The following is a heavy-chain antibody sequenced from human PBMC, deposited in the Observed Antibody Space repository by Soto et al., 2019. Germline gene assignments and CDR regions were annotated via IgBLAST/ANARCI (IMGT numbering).Heavy chain of an antibody. V-gene: IGHV3-23*01. J-gene: IGHJ4*02. CDR1: GFTFSSYA. CDR3: AKRRGAGGNFDY. CDR2: VSIGGST. D-gene: IGHD1-26*01. Sequence: GGSLRLSCAASGFTFSSYAMGWVRQGPGKGLEWVAVVSIGGSTHYADSVRGRFTISRDNSKNTLSLQMNSLTAEDTAVYFCAKRRGAGGNFDYWGQGALVTVSS.